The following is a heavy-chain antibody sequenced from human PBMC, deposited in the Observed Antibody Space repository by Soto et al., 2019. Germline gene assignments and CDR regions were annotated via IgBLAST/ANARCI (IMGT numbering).Heavy chain of an antibody. CDR3: ARDRVGVNAKEYYYGMDV. D-gene: IGHD2-21*01. V-gene: IGHV3-33*01. CDR1: GFSFSSYG. Sequence: PGGSLRLSCATSGFSFSSYGMHWVRQAPGKGLEWVAVIWYGGSNENYADSVKGRFTISRDNSKNTLYLQMKSLRAEDTAVYYCARDRVGVNAKEYYYGMDVCGQGNTVTVSS. J-gene: IGHJ6*02. CDR2: IWYGGSNE.